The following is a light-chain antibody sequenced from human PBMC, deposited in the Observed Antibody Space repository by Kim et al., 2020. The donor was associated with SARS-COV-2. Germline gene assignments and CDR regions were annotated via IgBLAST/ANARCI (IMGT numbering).Light chain of an antibody. J-gene: IGKJ4*01. V-gene: IGKV3-11*01. Sequence: TLSPGERATLSCRASQSVSSYLAWYQQKPGQTLRLLIYDASNRATGIPARFSGSGSGSDFTLTISSLEPEDFAVYYCQQVGTALSFGGGTKVDIK. CDR1: QSVSSY. CDR3: QQVGTALS. CDR2: DAS.